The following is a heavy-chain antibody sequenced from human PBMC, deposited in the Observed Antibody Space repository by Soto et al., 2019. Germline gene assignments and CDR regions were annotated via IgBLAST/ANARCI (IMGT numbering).Heavy chain of an antibody. CDR1: GGTFSSYA. J-gene: IGHJ4*02. V-gene: IGHV1-69*01. CDR2: IIPIFGTV. CDR3: AGGHNYDERNGYPYSFDY. Sequence: QVQLVQSGAELKKPGSSVKVSCKASGGTFSSYAISWVRQAPAQGLEWMGGIIPIFGTVNYAQKFQGRVTITTDESTSNAYLELTSLRSEDTGVYYCAGGHNYDERNGYPYSFDYGRQGTEVSV. D-gene: IGHD3-22*01.